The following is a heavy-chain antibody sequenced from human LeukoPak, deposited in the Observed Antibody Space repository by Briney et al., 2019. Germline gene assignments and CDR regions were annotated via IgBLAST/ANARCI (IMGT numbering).Heavy chain of an antibody. J-gene: IGHJ4*02. V-gene: IGHV3-21*01. Sequence: TGGSLRLSCAASGFTFSSYSMNWVRQAPGKGLEWVSSISSSSSYIYYADSVKGRFTISRDNAKNSLYLQMNSLRAEDTAVYYCARDSNYGDHEGVDYWGQGTLVTVSS. CDR3: ARDSNYGDHEGVDY. CDR1: GFTFSSYS. CDR2: ISSSSSYI. D-gene: IGHD4-17*01.